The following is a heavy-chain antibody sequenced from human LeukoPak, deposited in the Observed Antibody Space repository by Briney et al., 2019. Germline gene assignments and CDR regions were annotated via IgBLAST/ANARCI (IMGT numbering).Heavy chain of an antibody. CDR2: INPSSGDT. Sequence: GASVKVSCKTSGYPFTGYYMHWVRQAPGQGLEWMGWINPSSGDTHCAQNFQGRVTMTRDTSISTAYMELSRLTSYDTAVYFCARDGNEAVAGTGAVTFWGQGTLVTVSS. J-gene: IGHJ4*02. V-gene: IGHV1-2*02. CDR3: ARDGNEAVAGTGAVTF. D-gene: IGHD6-19*01. CDR1: GYPFTGYY.